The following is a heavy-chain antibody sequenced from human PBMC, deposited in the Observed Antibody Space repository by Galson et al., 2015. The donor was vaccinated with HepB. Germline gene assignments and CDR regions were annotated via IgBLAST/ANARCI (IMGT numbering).Heavy chain of an antibody. V-gene: IGHV3-30*04. D-gene: IGHD3-16*01. Sequence: SLRLSCAASKFMFSSYAMNWVRQAPGKGLEWVAVISYDATKTYYADSVKGRFTISRDNSESTLYLKINSLRTEDTAVYYCARTKLNGDYVVGTFDVWGQGTMVTVSS. CDR2: ISYDATKT. CDR3: ARTKLNGDYVVGTFDV. J-gene: IGHJ3*01. CDR1: KFMFSSYA.